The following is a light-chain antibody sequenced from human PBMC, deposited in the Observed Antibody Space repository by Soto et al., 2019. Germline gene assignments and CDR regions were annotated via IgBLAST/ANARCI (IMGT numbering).Light chain of an antibody. Sequence: EIVLTQTPATLSLSPGESSTLSCRASQHIGATYLARYQQKPGQAPGLLSYGAAARGTGIPDRVSASGSGTDFTLTSSRLEPYDFAVYYCHQYSRSPVTFSPLTFGGGSKVEI. J-gene: IGKJ4*01. V-gene: IGKV3-20*01. CDR1: QHIGATY. CDR3: HQYSRSPVTFSPLT. CDR2: GAA.